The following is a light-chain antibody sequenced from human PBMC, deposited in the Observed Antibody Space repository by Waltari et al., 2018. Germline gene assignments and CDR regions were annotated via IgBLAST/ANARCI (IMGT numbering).Light chain of an antibody. Sequence: SALTQPASVSASPGQSITISCTGSSSDIGSYDLVAWYQQHPGKAPHLLIYEVDKRPSGFSFRFSGSKSGNAASLTVSGLQPEDEGHYFCSSYTYGGPWVFGGGTLLTVL. CDR1: SSDIGSYDL. J-gene: IGLJ2*01. V-gene: IGLV2-23*02. CDR3: SSYTYGGPWV. CDR2: EVD.